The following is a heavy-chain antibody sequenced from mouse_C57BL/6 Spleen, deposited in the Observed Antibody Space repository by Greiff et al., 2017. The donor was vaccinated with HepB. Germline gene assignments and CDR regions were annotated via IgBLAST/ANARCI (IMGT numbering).Heavy chain of an antibody. CDR3: TRDYGSSLYAMDY. CDR1: GYTFTDYE. J-gene: IGHJ4*01. Sequence: VQLQQSGAELVRPGASVTLSCKASGYTFTDYEMHWVKQTPVHGLEWIGAIDPETGGTAYNQKFKGKAILTADKSSSTAYMELRSLTSEDSAVYYCTRDYGSSLYAMDYWGQGTSGTVSS. D-gene: IGHD1-1*01. CDR2: IDPETGGT. V-gene: IGHV1-15*01.